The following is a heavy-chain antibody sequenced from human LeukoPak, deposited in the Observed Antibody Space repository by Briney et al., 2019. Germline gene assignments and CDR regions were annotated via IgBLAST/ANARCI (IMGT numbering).Heavy chain of an antibody. Sequence: ASVRVSCKASGGTFSSSAISWVRQAPGQGLEWMGGSIPIFGTANYAQKFQGRVTITADKSTSTAYMELSSLRSEDTAVYYCARDGVGSSSSDAFDIWGQGTMVTVSS. J-gene: IGHJ3*02. CDR3: ARDGVGSSSSDAFDI. V-gene: IGHV1-69*06. D-gene: IGHD6-13*01. CDR1: GGTFSSSA. CDR2: SIPIFGTA.